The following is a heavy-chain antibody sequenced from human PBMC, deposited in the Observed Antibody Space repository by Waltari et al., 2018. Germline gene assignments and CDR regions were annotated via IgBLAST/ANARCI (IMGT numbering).Heavy chain of an antibody. J-gene: IGHJ3*02. Sequence: QVQLQQWGAGLLKPSETLSLTCAVYGGSFSGYYWSWIRQPPGKGLEWIGEINHSGSPNYNPSLKSRVTISVDTSKNQFSLKLSSVTAADTAVYYCARGTRRGTMIVVVTRAFDIWGQGTMVTVSS. CDR2: INHSGSP. CDR3: ARGTRRGTMIVVVTRAFDI. D-gene: IGHD3-22*01. CDR1: GGSFSGYY. V-gene: IGHV4-34*01.